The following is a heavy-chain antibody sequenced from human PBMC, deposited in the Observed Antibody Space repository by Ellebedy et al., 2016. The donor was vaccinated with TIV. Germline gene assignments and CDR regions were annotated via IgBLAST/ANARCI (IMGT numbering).Heavy chain of an antibody. Sequence: SETLSLTCTVSGGSISSYYWSWIRQPPGKGLEWIGYIHYSGSTINNPSLHSRVTVSVDTSKNQVSLKLISVTAADTAVYFCARSTWGAGDAFDIWGQGTMVTVSS. J-gene: IGHJ3*02. CDR3: ARSTWGAGDAFDI. D-gene: IGHD2-2*01. V-gene: IGHV4-59*01. CDR1: GGSISSYY. CDR2: IHYSGST.